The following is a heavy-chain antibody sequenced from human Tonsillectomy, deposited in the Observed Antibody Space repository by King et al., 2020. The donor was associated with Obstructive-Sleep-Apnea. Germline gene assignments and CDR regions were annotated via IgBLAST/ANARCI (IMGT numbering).Heavy chain of an antibody. CDR2: INPSGGST. D-gene: IGHD3-22*01. J-gene: IGHJ4*02. V-gene: IGHV1-46*03. Sequence: VQLVESGAEVKKPGASVKVSCKASGYTFTSYYMHWVRQAPGQGLEWMGIINPSGGSTSYAQKFQGRVTMTRDTSTSTVYMELSSLRSEDTAVYYCARVRVRYYDSSGYIPFDYWGQGTLVTVSS. CDR3: ARVRVRYYDSSGYIPFDY. CDR1: GYTFTSYY.